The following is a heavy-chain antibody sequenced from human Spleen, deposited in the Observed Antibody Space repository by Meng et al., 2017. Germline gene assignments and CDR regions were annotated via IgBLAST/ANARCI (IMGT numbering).Heavy chain of an antibody. V-gene: IGHV4-34*01. Sequence: VQLEYGGAGLLKPSETLSLTCVVAGGSFSDYDWSWIRQPPGKGLEWIGEINHSGSTNYNPSLESRATISVDTSQNNLSLKLSSVTAADSAVYYCARGPTTMAHDFDYWGQGTLVTVSS. J-gene: IGHJ4*02. CDR1: GGSFSDYD. D-gene: IGHD4-11*01. CDR3: ARGPTTMAHDFDY. CDR2: INHSGST.